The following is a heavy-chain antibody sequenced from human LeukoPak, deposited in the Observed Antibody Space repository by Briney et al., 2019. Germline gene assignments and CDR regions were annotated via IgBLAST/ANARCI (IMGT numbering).Heavy chain of an antibody. CDR1: GFTFSRHW. CDR3: ARDNGWSADL. J-gene: IGHJ5*02. V-gene: IGHV3-7*03. D-gene: IGHD2-15*01. CDR2: IKQDGSAK. Sequence: GGSLRLSSAASGFTFSRHWMYWVRQAPGKGLEWVANIKQDGSAKPYVDSVKGRFTISRDNAKNSLLLQMNSLRVEDTAVYYCARDNGWSADLWGQGTLVTVSS.